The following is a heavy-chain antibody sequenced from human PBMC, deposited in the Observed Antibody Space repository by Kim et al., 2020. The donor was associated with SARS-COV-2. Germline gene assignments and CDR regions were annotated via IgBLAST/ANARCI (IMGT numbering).Heavy chain of an antibody. J-gene: IGHJ4*02. Sequence: GGSLRLSCAASGFTFSSYSMNWVRQAPGKGLEWVSSISSSSSYIYYADSVKGRFTISRDNAKNSLYLQMNSLRAEDTAVYYCAPRGTTVTTLAYWGQGTLVTVSS. CDR1: GFTFSSYS. V-gene: IGHV3-21*01. D-gene: IGHD4-17*01. CDR3: APRGTTVTTLAY. CDR2: ISSSSSYI.